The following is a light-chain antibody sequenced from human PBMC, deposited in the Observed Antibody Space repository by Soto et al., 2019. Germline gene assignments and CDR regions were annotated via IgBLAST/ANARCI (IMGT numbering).Light chain of an antibody. CDR3: QQSYDTPRT. CDR2: AAS. CDR1: QSISSY. Sequence: DIQMTQSPSSLSASVVPRVTITCRASQSISSYLNWYQQKPGKAPKLLIYAASSLLSGVPSRFSGSGSGTDFTLTISSLQPEDFATYYCQQSYDTPRTFGQGTKVDIK. J-gene: IGKJ1*01. V-gene: IGKV1-39*01.